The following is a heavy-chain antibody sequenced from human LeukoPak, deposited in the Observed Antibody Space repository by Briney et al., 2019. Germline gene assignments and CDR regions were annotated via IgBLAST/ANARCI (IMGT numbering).Heavy chain of an antibody. CDR2: ILFDGSNK. V-gene: IGHV3-33*01. J-gene: IGHJ4*02. Sequence: ESSLRLSCAASGFTFSTYGMHWVRQAPGKGLEWVAHILFDGSNKNYADSLKGRLTTSRDNSKDTLYLQIDSLRAEDSAVYYCARDLSKGGYFDFWGQGTLVTVSS. CDR1: GFTFSTYG. D-gene: IGHD1-26*01. CDR3: ARDLSKGGYFDF.